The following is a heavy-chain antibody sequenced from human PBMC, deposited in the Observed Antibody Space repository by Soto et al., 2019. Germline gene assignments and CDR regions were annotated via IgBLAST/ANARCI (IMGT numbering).Heavy chain of an antibody. CDR1: GFNFSNYA. D-gene: IGHD3-16*01. CDR3: AKDRRAGGNSAFYFDF. V-gene: IGHV3-23*01. CDR2: ISATGGGT. J-gene: IGHJ4*02. Sequence: PGGSLRLSCAASGFNFSNYAMSWVRQAPGKGLEWVSLISATGGGTYYADSVKGRVTISRDNSHNTLYLQVHSLTAEDTAVYYCAKDRRAGGNSAFYFDFWGQGAQVTVSS.